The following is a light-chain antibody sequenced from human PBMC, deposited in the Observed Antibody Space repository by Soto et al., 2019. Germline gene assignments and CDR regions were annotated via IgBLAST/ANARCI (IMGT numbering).Light chain of an antibody. J-gene: IGKJ2*01. CDR1: QSVSSN. CDR2: GAS. Sequence: EIVMTQSPATLSVSPGERATLSCRASQSVSSNLAWYQQKPGQAPRLLIYGASTRATGIPARFSGSGSGTEFTLTISSLQSEDFAVYYCQQYSTLPHTFGHGTKLEVK. CDR3: QQYSTLPHT. V-gene: IGKV3-15*01.